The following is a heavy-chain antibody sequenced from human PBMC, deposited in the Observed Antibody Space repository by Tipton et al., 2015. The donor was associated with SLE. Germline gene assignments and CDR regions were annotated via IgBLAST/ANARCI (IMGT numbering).Heavy chain of an antibody. D-gene: IGHD3-3*01. CDR2: IYYSGST. CDR3: ATGGKVGFLECDPFDY. CDR1: GGSISSSSYY. V-gene: IGHV4-39*07. J-gene: IGHJ4*02. Sequence: TLSLTCTVSGGSISSSSYYWGWIRQPPGKGLEWIGSIYYSGSTYYTPSLKSRVTISVDTSKNQFSLKLSSVTAADTAVYYCATGGKVGFLECDPFDYWGQGTLVTVSS.